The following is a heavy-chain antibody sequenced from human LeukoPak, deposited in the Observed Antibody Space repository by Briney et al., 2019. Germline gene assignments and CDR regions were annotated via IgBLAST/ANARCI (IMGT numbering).Heavy chain of an antibody. D-gene: IGHD3-3*02. J-gene: IGHJ3*02. Sequence: GGSLRLSCAASGFTFSSYAMHWVRQAPGKGLEWVAVISYDGSNKYYADSVKGRFTISRDNSKNTLHLQVDSLRAEDTAVYYCARDLGFLEPEDAFDIWGQGTMVTVSS. V-gene: IGHV3-30*01. CDR3: ARDLGFLEPEDAFDI. CDR1: GFTFSSYA. CDR2: ISYDGSNK.